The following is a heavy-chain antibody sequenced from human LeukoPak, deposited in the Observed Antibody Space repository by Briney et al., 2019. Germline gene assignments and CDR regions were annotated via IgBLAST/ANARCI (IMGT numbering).Heavy chain of an antibody. Sequence: SVKVSCKASGGTFSSYAISWVRQAPGQGLEWMGGIIPIFGTANYAQKSQGRVTITADKSTSTAYMELSSLRSEDTAVYYCARDRGSQIISSTSWSLGYWGQGTLVTVSS. CDR3: ARDRGSQIISSTSWSLGY. V-gene: IGHV1-69*06. CDR1: GGTFSSYA. J-gene: IGHJ4*02. D-gene: IGHD2-2*01. CDR2: IIPIFGTA.